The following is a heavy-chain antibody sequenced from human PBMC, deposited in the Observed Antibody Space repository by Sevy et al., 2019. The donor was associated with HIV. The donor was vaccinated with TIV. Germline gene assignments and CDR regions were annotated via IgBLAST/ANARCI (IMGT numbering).Heavy chain of an antibody. V-gene: IGHV3-30-3*01. CDR3: ARPRANYVDHYFFFAMDV. CDR2: ISFDGSYK. D-gene: IGHD4-17*01. CDR1: GFAFTNYFA. Sequence: GGSLRLSCAASGFAFTNYFAMHWVRQAPGKGLEWVALISFDGSYKYYADSVKGRFTISRDNLKNTLFLQMNSLTTEDTAVYYCARPRANYVDHYFFFAMDVWGQGTTVTVSS. J-gene: IGHJ6*02.